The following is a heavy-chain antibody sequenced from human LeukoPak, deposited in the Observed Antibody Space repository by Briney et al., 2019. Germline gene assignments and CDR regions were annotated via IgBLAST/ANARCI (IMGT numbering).Heavy chain of an antibody. CDR2: ISYSGSI. D-gene: IGHD1-1*01. J-gene: IGHJ6*02. CDR1: GGPDSSGSYY. Sequence: SETLSLTCTVSGGPDSSGSYYWSWIRQPPRKGLGWIGYISYSGSINYNPSLKSRVTILIDTSKNQFSLKLSSVTAADTAVYYCARDNRKVERRVSYYYGMDVWGQGTTVTVSS. V-gene: IGHV4-61*01. CDR3: ARDNRKVERRVSYYYGMDV.